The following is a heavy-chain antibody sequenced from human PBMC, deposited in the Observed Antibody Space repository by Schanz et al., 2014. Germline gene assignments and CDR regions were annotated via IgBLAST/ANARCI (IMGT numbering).Heavy chain of an antibody. Sequence: QVQLLQSGAEVKKPGASMKVSCKASGYTFTTYYMLWVRQAPGQGLEWMGIINPSGGSTRYGQKFQGRSTVTTDTSTSTVYLELSSLRSDDTAVYYCATMWGYCTATACQILEVLDVWGQGTMVTVSS. D-gene: IGHD2-8*02. CDR3: ATMWGYCTATACQILEVLDV. CDR1: GYTFTTYY. CDR2: INPSGGST. J-gene: IGHJ3*01. V-gene: IGHV1-46*01.